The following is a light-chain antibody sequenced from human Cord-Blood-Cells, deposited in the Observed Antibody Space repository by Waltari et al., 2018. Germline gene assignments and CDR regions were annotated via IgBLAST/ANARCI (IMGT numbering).Light chain of an antibody. CDR2: DAS. Sequence: EIVLTQSPATLSLSPGERATLPCRASQSVSSYLAWYQQKPGQAPRLLIYDASNRVTGIPARFSGSGSGTDFTLTISSLEPEDFAVYYCQQRSNWPPSTFGQGTRLEIK. CDR3: QQRSNWPPST. J-gene: IGKJ5*01. CDR1: QSVSSY. V-gene: IGKV3-11*01.